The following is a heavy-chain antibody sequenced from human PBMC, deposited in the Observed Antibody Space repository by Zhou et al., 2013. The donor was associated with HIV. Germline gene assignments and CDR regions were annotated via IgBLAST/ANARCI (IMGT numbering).Heavy chain of an antibody. CDR1: GYTFSTYG. CDR2: ISGYNGDT. D-gene: IGHD3-10*01. J-gene: IGHJ5*02. Sequence: QVQLVQSGPEVKKAGASVKVSCKASGYTFSTYGITWVRQAPGQGLEWMGWISGYNGDTNYAQNLQGRVTMTTDTSTRTAYMELRSLRSDDTAVYYCASHPPEIGTLVRGVMGAGDWFDPWGQGTLVTVSS. CDR3: ASHPPEIGTLVRGVMGAGDWFDP. V-gene: IGHV1-18*01.